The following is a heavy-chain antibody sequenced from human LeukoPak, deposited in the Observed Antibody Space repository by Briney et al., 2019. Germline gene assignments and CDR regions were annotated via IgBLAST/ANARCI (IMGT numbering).Heavy chain of an antibody. CDR3: TAETRTYCSGGSCPDH. CDR1: GFTFATSA. J-gene: IGHJ4*02. V-gene: IGHV1-58*02. CDR2: ILVGSGDT. D-gene: IGHD2-15*01. Sequence: SVKVSCKASGFTFATSAMQWLRQARGQPLEWIGWILVGSGDTNYAQKFHERVTITRDMSTNTAYMELSSLRSEDTAVYYCTAETRTYCSGGSCPDHWGQGTLVTVSS.